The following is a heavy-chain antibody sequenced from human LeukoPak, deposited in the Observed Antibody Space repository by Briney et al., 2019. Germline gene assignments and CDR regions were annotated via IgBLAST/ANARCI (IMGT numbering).Heavy chain of an antibody. CDR2: INPNSGDT. CDR3: ARVGQWLVENDWFDP. J-gene: IGHJ5*02. Sequence: ASVKVSCKASEYALTAYYVHWVRQAPGQGLEWMGWINPNSGDTNFAQNFQGGVTMTRDTSISTVYMELSRLRSDETAVYYCARVGQWLVENDWFDPWGQGTLVTVSS. V-gene: IGHV1-2*02. D-gene: IGHD6-19*01. CDR1: EYALTAYY.